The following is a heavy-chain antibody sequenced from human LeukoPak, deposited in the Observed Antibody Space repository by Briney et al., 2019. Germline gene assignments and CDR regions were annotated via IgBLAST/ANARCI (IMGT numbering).Heavy chain of an antibody. CDR3: ARIRYSGSYGDFNWFDP. CDR2: INHSGST. CDR1: GGSFSGYY. D-gene: IGHD1-26*01. J-gene: IGHJ5*02. V-gene: IGHV4-34*01. Sequence: SETLSLTCAVYGGSFSGYYWSWIRQPPGKGLEWIGEINHSGSTNYNPSLKSRVTISVDTSKNQFSLKLSSVTAADTAVYYCARIRYSGSYGDFNWFDPWGQGTLVTVSS.